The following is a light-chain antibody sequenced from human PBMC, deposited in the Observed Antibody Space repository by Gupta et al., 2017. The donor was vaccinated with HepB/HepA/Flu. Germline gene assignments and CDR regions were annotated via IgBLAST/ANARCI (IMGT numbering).Light chain of an antibody. Sequence: QSALTQPRSVSGSPGQSVTISCTGTSSDVGGYNYVSWYQQPPGKAPNLMIYDVSKRPSGVPDRFSGSKSGNTASLTISGLQAEDEADYYCCSYAGSYIYVVFGGGTKLTVL. V-gene: IGLV2-11*01. CDR3: CSYAGSYIYVV. CDR2: DVS. CDR1: SSDVGGYNY. J-gene: IGLJ2*01.